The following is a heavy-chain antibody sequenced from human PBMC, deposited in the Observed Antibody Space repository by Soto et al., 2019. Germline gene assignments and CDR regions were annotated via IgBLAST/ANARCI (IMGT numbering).Heavy chain of an antibody. J-gene: IGHJ4*02. CDR2: IYYSGST. CDR3: ARERPPIYYYDSSGPFDY. CDR1: GGSISSGDYY. D-gene: IGHD3-22*01. V-gene: IGHV4-30-4*01. Sequence: PSETLSLTCTVSGGSISSGDYYWSWIRQPPGKGLEWIGYIYYSGSTYYNPSLKSRVTISVDTSKNQFSLKLSSVTAADTAVYYCARERPPIYYYDSSGPFDYWGQGTLVTVSS.